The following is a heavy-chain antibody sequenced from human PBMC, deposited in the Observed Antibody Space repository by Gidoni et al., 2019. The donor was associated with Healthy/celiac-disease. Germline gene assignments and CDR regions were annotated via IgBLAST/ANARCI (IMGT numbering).Heavy chain of an antibody. D-gene: IGHD1-26*01. V-gene: IGHV3-21*01. J-gene: IGHJ5*02. Sequence: EVQLVESGGGLVKPGGSLSLSCAASGFTFSSYSMKWVRQVPGKGLAWVSSISSSSSYIYYADSVKGRFTISRDNAKNSLYLQMNSLRAEDTAVYYCARTLGYNWFDPWGQGTLVTVSS. CDR1: GFTFSSYS. CDR3: ARTLGYNWFDP. CDR2: ISSSSSYI.